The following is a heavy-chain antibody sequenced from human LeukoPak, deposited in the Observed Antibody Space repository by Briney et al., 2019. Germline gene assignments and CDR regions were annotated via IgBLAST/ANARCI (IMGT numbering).Heavy chain of an antibody. D-gene: IGHD6-13*01. CDR1: GYDFTIHW. CDR3: ARLAAAGYNWFDL. CDR2: VYPGDSDT. J-gene: IGHJ5*02. Sequence: PGESLKISCEASGYDFTIHWIAWVRQKPGEGLELMGIVYPGDSDTNYSPSFRGQVTISDDKSISTAYLQWSSLKASDTAMYYCARLAAAGYNWFDLWGQGTLVTVSS. V-gene: IGHV5-51*01.